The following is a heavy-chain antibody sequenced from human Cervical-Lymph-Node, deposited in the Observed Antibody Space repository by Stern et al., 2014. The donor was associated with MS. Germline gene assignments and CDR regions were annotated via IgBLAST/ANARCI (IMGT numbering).Heavy chain of an antibody. D-gene: IGHD2-2*01. CDR1: GGSISSGSYY. CDR3: ARSPPALWGGEAYYFDY. J-gene: IGHJ4*02. V-gene: IGHV4-61*02. CDR2: IYTSGST. Sequence: QVQLQESGPGLVKPSQTLSLTCTVSGGSISSGSYYWSWIRQPAGKGLEWIGRIYTSGSTNYNPSLKSRVTIPVDTPQNQLSLKRSSVTAADTAVYYCARSPPALWGGEAYYFDYWGQGTLVTVSS.